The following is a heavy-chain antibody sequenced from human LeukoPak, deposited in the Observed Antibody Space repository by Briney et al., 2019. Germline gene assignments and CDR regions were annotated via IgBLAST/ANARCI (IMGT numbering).Heavy chain of an antibody. D-gene: IGHD3-22*01. CDR3: ARVGHYYDSSGYYFFYYFDY. J-gene: IGHJ4*02. CDR1: GFTFSSYT. CDR2: ISSSSSYI. V-gene: IGHV3-21*01. Sequence: PGGSLGLSCAASGFTFSSYTMNWVRQAPGKGLEWVSSISSSSSYIYYADSVKGRFTISRDNAKNSLYLQMNSLRAEDTAVYYCARVGHYYDSSGYYFFYYFDYWGQGTLVTVSS.